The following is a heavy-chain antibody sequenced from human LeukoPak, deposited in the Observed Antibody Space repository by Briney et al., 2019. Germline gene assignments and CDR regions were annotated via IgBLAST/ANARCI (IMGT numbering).Heavy chain of an antibody. D-gene: IGHD4-17*01. V-gene: IGHV3-23*01. Sequence: GGSLRLSCSASGFTFRNHAMSWVRQAPGKGLEWVSGISGSGDSTYYVDSVKGRFTISRDNSKNTMYLQMNSLRAEETAVYYCVRQYSTLTDLNWFDPWGQGTLVAVSS. CDR3: VRQYSTLTDLNWFDP. CDR1: GFTFRNHA. J-gene: IGHJ5*02. CDR2: ISGSGDST.